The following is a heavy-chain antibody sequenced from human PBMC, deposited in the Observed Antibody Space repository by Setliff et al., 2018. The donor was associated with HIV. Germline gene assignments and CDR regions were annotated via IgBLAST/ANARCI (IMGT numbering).Heavy chain of an antibody. D-gene: IGHD2-21*02. CDR1: GYTFTGYY. Sequence: AASVKVSCKASGYTFTGYYMHWVRQAPGQGLEWMGWINPNSGGTNYAQKFQGRVTMTRDTSISTAYMELSRLRSDDTAVYYCAIGGVVVVTSVWGDAFDIWGQGTMVTVSS. CDR2: INPNSGGT. J-gene: IGHJ3*02. CDR3: AIGGVVVVTSVWGDAFDI. V-gene: IGHV1-2*02.